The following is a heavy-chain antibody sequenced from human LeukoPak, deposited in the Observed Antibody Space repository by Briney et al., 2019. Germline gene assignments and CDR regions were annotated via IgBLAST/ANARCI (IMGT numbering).Heavy chain of an antibody. V-gene: IGHV3-7*01. Sequence: GGSLRLSCAASGFSFSYYWMSWVRQAPGKGPEWVANIKPDGTEKYYVDSVKGRFTISRDNAKNSLYLQMNSLRAEDTAVYYCVSFYETYWGRGTLVTVSS. CDR2: IKPDGTEK. CDR1: GFSFSYYW. J-gene: IGHJ4*02. CDR3: VSFYETY. D-gene: IGHD2/OR15-2a*01.